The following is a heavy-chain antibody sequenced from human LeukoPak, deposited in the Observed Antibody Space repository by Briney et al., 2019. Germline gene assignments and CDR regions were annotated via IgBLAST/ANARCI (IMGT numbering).Heavy chain of an antibody. V-gene: IGHV4-30-4*08. Sequence: NPSQTLSLTCTVSGGSIISGDFFWTWVRQPPGKGLEWIGRSFYSGTTSYNPSLKSRVTISVDTSKNQFSLKLNSVTAADTAVYYCAREGCSRASCYSWDYYYYYVDVWGKGTTVTVSS. J-gene: IGHJ6*03. D-gene: IGHD2-2*01. CDR3: AREGCSRASCYSWDYYYYYVDV. CDR2: SFYSGTT. CDR1: GGSIISGDFF.